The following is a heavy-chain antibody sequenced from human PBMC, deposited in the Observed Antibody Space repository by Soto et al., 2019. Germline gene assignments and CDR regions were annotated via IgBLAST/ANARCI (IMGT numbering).Heavy chain of an antibody. J-gene: IGHJ6*02. CDR3: AKRGGVPAAILIVYYYYGMDV. CDR2: ISGSGGST. Sequence: PGGSLRLSCAASGFTFSSYAMSWVRQAPGKGLEWVSAISGSGGSTYYADSVKGRFTISRDNSKNTLYLQMNSLRAEDTAVYYCAKRGGVPAAILIVYYYYGMDVWGQGTTVTVSS. CDR1: GFTFSSYA. D-gene: IGHD2-2*01. V-gene: IGHV3-23*01.